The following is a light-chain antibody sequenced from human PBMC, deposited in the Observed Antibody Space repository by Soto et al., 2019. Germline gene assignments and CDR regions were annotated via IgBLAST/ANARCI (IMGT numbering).Light chain of an antibody. Sequence: QSALTQPASVSGSPGQSITISCTGTSSDVGSYNLVSWYQQHPGKAPKLMIYEVSKRPSGVSNRFSGSKSGNTASLTISWLQAEDEADYYCCSYAGSSPYVFGTGTKLTVL. CDR2: EVS. J-gene: IGLJ1*01. CDR3: CSYAGSSPYV. V-gene: IGLV2-23*02. CDR1: SSDVGSYNL.